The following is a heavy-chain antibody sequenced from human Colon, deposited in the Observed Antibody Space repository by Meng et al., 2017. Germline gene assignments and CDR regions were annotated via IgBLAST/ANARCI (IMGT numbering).Heavy chain of an antibody. CDR1: GGSISSYY. J-gene: IGHJ4*02. CDR2: IYSSGST. V-gene: IGHV4-4*07. D-gene: IGHD3-10*01. Sequence: QVQLPGSGPGLVKPSETLSLTCTVSGGSISSYYWTWIRQPAGKGLEWIGRIYSSGSTNYNPSLKSRVTMSVDTSKNQVSLNLTSVTAADTAVYYCARDGSGSRPFDYWGQGTLVTVSS. CDR3: ARDGSGSRPFDY.